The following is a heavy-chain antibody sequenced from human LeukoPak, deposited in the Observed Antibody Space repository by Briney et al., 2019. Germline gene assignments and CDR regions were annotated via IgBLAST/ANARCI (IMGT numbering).Heavy chain of an antibody. Sequence: GGSLRLSCAASGFTVSSDYISWVRQAPGKGLEWVSLIYSGGSTYYADPVNGRFTVSRDTSKNTVYLQMNSLRAEDTAVYYCARDGYCSGGSCYGDAFDIWGQGTMVTVSS. CDR1: GFTVSSDY. CDR3: ARDGYCSGGSCYGDAFDI. CDR2: IYSGGST. D-gene: IGHD2-15*01. V-gene: IGHV3-66*01. J-gene: IGHJ3*02.